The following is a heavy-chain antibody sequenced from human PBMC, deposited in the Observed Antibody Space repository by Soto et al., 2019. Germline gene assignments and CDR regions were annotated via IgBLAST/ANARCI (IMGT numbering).Heavy chain of an antibody. V-gene: IGHV3-23*01. CDR2: ISGSTFSGSFGTT. CDR3: VKGQYMIVGPY. D-gene: IGHD3-22*01. CDR1: GFTFSSYA. Sequence: HPGGSLRLSCAGSGFTFSSYAMNWVRQAPGKGLEWVSGISGSTFSGSFGTTYYADSVKGRFTVSRDNSKNTLYLQMNSLSAEDTAVYHCVKGQYMIVGPYWGQGTLVTVSS. J-gene: IGHJ4*02.